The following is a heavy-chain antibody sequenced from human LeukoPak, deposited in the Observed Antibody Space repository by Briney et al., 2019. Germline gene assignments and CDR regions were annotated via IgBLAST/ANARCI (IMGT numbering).Heavy chain of an antibody. CDR2: ISGSGGST. J-gene: IGHJ3*02. CDR1: GFTFSSYA. D-gene: IGHD5-18*01. V-gene: IGHV3-23*01. CDR3: ARDKSYGSYDAFDI. Sequence: SGGSLRLSCAASGFTFSSYAISWVRQAPGKGLEWVSAISGSGGSTYYADSVKGRFTISRDNSKNTPYLQMNSLRAEDTAVYYCARDKSYGSYDAFDIWGQGTMVTVSS.